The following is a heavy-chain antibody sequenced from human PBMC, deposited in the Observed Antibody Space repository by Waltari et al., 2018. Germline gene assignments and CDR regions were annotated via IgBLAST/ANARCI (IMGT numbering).Heavy chain of an antibody. D-gene: IGHD4-17*01. V-gene: IGHV4-38-2*02. Sequence: QVQLQESGPGLVKPSETLSLTCTVSGYSISSGYYWGWIRQPPGKGLEWIGSIYHSGSTYYNPSLKSRVTISVDTSKNQFSLKLSSVTAADTAVYYCARDWNDYQNYWGQGTLVTVSS. CDR3: ARDWNDYQNY. CDR2: IYHSGST. J-gene: IGHJ4*02. CDR1: GYSISSGYY.